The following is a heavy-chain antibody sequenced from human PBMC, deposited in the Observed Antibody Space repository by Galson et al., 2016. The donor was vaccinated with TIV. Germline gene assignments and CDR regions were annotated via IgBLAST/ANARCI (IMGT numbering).Heavy chain of an antibody. J-gene: IGHJ6*02. Sequence: SLRLSCAASGFTFGDYGMHWVRQSQGNGLEWVSGISSNSVHLGYADSVKGRFTISRDNAKNSLYLQMNSLRFEDTALYYCTKARGYGYGSPQDYYYGMDVWGQGTTVTVSS. CDR2: ISSNSVHL. D-gene: IGHD5-18*01. V-gene: IGHV3-9*01. CDR1: GFTFGDYG. CDR3: TKARGYGYGSPQDYYYGMDV.